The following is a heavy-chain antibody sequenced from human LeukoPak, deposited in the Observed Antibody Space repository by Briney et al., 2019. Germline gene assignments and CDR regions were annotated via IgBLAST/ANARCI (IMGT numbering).Heavy chain of an antibody. CDR2: ILSKSEGGTA. D-gene: IGHD3-16*01. V-gene: IGHV3-15*01. J-gene: IGHJ4*02. Sequence: PGGSLRLSCAASGFTFSSYGMHWVRQAPGRGLEWVGRILSKSEGGTADYSSPVKGRFTISRDDSKNTLYLQMDSLKTEDTAIYYCTTESYDTWGQGTLVTVSS. CDR1: GFTFSSYG. CDR3: TTESYDT.